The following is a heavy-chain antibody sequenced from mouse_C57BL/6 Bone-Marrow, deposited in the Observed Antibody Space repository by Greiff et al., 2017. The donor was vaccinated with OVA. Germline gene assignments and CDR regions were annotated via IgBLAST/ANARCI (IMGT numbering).Heavy chain of an antibody. V-gene: IGHV1-81*01. D-gene: IGHD4-1*01. CDR1: GYTFTSYG. CDR2: IYPRSGNT. Sequence: VQLQESGAELARPGASVKLSCKASGYTFTSYGISWVKQRTGQGLEWIGEIYPRSGNTYYNEKFKGKATLTADKSSSTAYMELRSLTSEDSAVYFCAREELGWYFDVWRTGTTVTVSS. J-gene: IGHJ1*03. CDR3: AREELGWYFDV.